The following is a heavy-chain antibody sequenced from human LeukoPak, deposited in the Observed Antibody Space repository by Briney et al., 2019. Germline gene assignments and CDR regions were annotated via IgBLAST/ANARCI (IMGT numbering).Heavy chain of an antibody. J-gene: IGHJ1*01. D-gene: IGHD2-2*02. V-gene: IGHV3-7*01. CDR2: IKQDGSEK. CDR1: GFTFSSYW. CDR3: AREVYCSSTSCYTGYFQH. Sequence: GGSLRLSCAASGFTFSSYWMSWVRQVPGKGLEWVANIKQDGSEKYYVDSVKGRFTISRDNAKNSLYLQMNSLRAEDTAVYYCAREVYCSSTSCYTGYFQHWGQGTLVTVSS.